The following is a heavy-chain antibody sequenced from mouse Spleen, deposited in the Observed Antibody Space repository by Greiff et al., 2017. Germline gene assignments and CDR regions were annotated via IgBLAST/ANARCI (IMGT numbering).Heavy chain of an antibody. D-gene: IGHD1-1*01. CDR2: ISSGSSTI. Sequence: EVTLVESGGGLVKPGGSLKLSCAASGFTFSDYGMHWVRQPPEKGLEWVAYISSGSSTIYYADTVKGRFTTSRDNAKNTLFLQMTSLRSEDTAMYYCAKPHYYGSSPFAYWGQGTLVTVSA. CDR3: AKPHYYGSSPFAY. V-gene: IGHV5-17*01. CDR1: GFTFSDYG. J-gene: IGHJ3*01.